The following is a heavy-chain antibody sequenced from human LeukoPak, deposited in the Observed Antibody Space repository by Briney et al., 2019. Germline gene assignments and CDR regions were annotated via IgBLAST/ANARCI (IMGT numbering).Heavy chain of an antibody. CDR2: IYYSGST. Sequence: SETLSLTCTVSGDSISSGYYWGWIRQPPGKGLEWIGSIYYSGSTYYNPSLKSRVTISVDTSKNQFSLKLSSVTAADTAVYYCARDEVSDYVWGSYRPPLWGQGTLVTVSS. D-gene: IGHD3-16*02. J-gene: IGHJ4*02. CDR1: GDSISSGYY. V-gene: IGHV4-38-2*02. CDR3: ARDEVSDYVWGSYRPPL.